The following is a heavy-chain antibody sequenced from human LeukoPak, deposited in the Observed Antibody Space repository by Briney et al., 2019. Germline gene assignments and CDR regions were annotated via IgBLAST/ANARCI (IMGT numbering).Heavy chain of an antibody. V-gene: IGHV4-4*07. CDR1: GGSISSYY. D-gene: IGHD5-18*01. J-gene: IGHJ4*02. CDR3: ARDGSGYSYGHFDY. Sequence: SETLSPTCTVSGGSISSYYWSWIRQPAGKGLEWIGRIYTSGSTNYNPSLKSRVTISVDTSKNQFSLKLSSVTAADTAVYFCARDGSGYSYGHFDYWGQGTLVTVSS. CDR2: IYTSGST.